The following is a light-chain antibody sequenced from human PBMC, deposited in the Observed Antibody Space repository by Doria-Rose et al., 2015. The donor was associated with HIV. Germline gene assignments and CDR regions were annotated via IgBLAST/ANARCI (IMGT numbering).Light chain of an antibody. CDR1: QEINKC. V-gene: IGKV1-33*01. CDR2: DAS. CDR3: QQYENLPLT. Sequence: DIQMPQSPSSLSATVGERVTISCQATQEINKCLSWYQQKPGKAPKLLIYDASILETGVPSRFSGSGSVTDFNFTVSSLQPEYIATYYCQQYENLPLTFGGGTKIEI. J-gene: IGKJ4*01.